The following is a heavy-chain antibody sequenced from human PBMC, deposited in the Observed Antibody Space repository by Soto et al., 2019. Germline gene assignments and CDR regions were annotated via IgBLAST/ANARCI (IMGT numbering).Heavy chain of an antibody. CDR3: AMSPTVMIAVAGPTIDY. CDR1: GGTFSSYT. CDR2: IIPILGIA. D-gene: IGHD6-19*01. V-gene: IGHV1-69*02. Sequence: GASVKVSCKASGGTFSSYTISWARQAPGQGLEWMGRIIPILGIANYAQKFQGRVTITADKSTSTAYMELSSLRSEDTAVYYCAMSPTVMIAVAGPTIDYWGQGTLVTAPQ. J-gene: IGHJ4*02.